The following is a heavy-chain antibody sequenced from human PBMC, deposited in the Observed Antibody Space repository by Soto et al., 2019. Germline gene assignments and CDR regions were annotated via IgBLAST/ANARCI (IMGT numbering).Heavy chain of an antibody. J-gene: IGHJ3*02. CDR3: ARDYYDILTGYPRAFDI. CDR2: ISYDGSNK. CDR1: GFTFSSYA. V-gene: IGHV3-30-3*01. D-gene: IGHD3-9*01. Sequence: QVQLVESGGGVVQPGRSLRLSCAASGFTFSSYAMHWVRQAPGKGLEWVAVISYDGSNKYYADFVKGRFTISRDNSKNTLYLQMNSLRPEDTAVYYCARDYYDILTGYPRAFDIWGQGTMVTVSS.